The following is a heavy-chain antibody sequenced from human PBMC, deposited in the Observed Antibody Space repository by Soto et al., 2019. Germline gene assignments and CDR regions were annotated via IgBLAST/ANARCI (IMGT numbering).Heavy chain of an antibody. D-gene: IGHD3-10*01. CDR1: GSSISSGGYY. CDR3: ASLLYYYGSGSWFDP. Sequence: PSDTLSLTCTLPGSSISSGGYYWRWIRQHPGKGLEWIGYIYYSGSTYYNPSLKSRVSISVDTSKNQFSLKLSSVTAADTAVCYCASLLYYYGSGSWFDPWGQGTLVTVS. V-gene: IGHV4-31*03. J-gene: IGHJ5*02. CDR2: IYYSGST.